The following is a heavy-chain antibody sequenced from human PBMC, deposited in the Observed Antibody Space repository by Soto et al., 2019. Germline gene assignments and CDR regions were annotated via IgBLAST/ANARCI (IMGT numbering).Heavy chain of an antibody. J-gene: IGHJ6*03. Sequence: PSETLSLTCTVSGGSISSYYWSWIRQPPGKGLEWIGYIYYSGSTNYNPSLKSRVTISVDTSKNQFSLKLSSVTAADTAVYYCARVYGDDYYYYYYMDVWGKGTTVTVSS. CDR1: GGSISSYY. D-gene: IGHD4-17*01. CDR3: ARVYGDDYYYYYYMDV. CDR2: IYYSGST. V-gene: IGHV4-59*01.